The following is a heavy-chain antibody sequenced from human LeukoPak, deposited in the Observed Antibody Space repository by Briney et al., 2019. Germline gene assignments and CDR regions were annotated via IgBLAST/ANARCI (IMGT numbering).Heavy chain of an antibody. Sequence: PGGSLRLSCAASGFTVSSNYMSWVRQAPGKGLEWVSVIYSCGSTYYADSVKGRFTISRDNSKNTLYLQMNSLRAEDTAVYYCASDFWSGYFDYWGQGTLVTVSS. CDR3: ASDFWSGYFDY. CDR1: GFTVSSNY. J-gene: IGHJ4*02. D-gene: IGHD3-3*01. CDR2: IYSCGST. V-gene: IGHV3-53*01.